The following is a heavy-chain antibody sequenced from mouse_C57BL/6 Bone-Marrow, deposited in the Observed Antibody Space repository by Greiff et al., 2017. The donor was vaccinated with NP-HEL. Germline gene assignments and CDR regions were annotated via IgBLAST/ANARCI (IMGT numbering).Heavy chain of an antibody. CDR1: GFTFSSYA. CDR3: TIYYDYFYAMDY. CDR2: ISSGGDYI. Sequence: EVKVEESGEGLVKPGGSLKLSCAASGFTFSSYAMSWVRQTPEKRLEWVAYISSGGDYIYYADTVKGRFTISRDNARNTLYLQMSSLKSEDTAMYYCTIYYDYFYAMDYWGQGTSVTVSS. J-gene: IGHJ4*01. V-gene: IGHV5-9-1*02. D-gene: IGHD2-4*01.